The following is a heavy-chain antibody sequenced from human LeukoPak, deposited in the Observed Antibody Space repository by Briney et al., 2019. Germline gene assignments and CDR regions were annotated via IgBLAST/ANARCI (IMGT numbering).Heavy chain of an antibody. CDR2: IIPIFGTA. CDR3: ARDCSSSTSCYFHFDY. D-gene: IGHD2-2*01. Sequence: SVKVSCKASGGTLSSYAISWVRQAPGQGLEWMGWIIPIFGTANYAQKFQGRVTITTDESTSTPYMELSRRRSQGTAVYYCARDCSSSTSCYFHFDYWGPGTLVTVSS. CDR1: GGTLSSYA. J-gene: IGHJ4*02. V-gene: IGHV1-69*05.